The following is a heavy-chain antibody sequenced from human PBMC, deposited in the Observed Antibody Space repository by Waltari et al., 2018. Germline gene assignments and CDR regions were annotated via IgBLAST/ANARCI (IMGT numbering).Heavy chain of an antibody. CDR1: GFTVSSNY. CDR2: IYSGGST. CDR3: ARDYYVYSYGYRGVEYFQH. Sequence: EVQLVESGGGLVQPGGSLKLSCAASGFTVSSNYMSWVPQAPGKGLEWVSVIYSGGSTYYADSVKGRFTISRDNSKNTLYLQMNSLRAEDTAVYYCARDYYVYSYGYRGVEYFQHWGQGTLVTVSS. V-gene: IGHV3-53*01. D-gene: IGHD5-18*01. J-gene: IGHJ1*01.